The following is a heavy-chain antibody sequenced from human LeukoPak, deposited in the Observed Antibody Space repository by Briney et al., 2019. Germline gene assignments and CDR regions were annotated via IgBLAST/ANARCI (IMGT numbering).Heavy chain of an antibody. Sequence: GGSLRLSCAASGFTFSSYAMSWVRQAPGKGLEWVSAISGSGGSTYYADSVKGRFTISRDNSKNTLYLQMNSLRAEDTAVYYCAKNGGIYDYVWGSYRYYFGYWGQGTLVTVSS. V-gene: IGHV3-23*01. J-gene: IGHJ4*02. CDR3: AKNGGIYDYVWGSYRYYFGY. CDR2: ISGSGGST. CDR1: GFTFSSYA. D-gene: IGHD3-16*02.